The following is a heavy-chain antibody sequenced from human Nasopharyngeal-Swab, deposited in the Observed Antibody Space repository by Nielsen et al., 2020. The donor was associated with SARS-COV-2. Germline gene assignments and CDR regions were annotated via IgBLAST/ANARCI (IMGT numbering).Heavy chain of an antibody. J-gene: IGHJ3*02. CDR1: GFTFSSYE. CDR3: ARASLSGSSTGRRAFDI. CDR2: ISSSGSTI. V-gene: IGHV3-48*03. D-gene: IGHD1-26*01. Sequence: GESLKISCAASGFTFSSYEMNWVRQAPGKGLEWVSYISSSGSTIYYADSVKGRFTISRDNAKNSLYLQMNGLRAEDTAVYYCARASLSGSSTGRRAFDIWGQGTMVTVSS.